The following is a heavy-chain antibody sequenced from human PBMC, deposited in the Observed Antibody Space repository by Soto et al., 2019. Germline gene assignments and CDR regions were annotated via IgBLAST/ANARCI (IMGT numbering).Heavy chain of an antibody. CDR1: GGSTSSGGYY. CDR2: IYYSGST. V-gene: IGHV4-31*03. D-gene: IGHD2-15*01. J-gene: IGHJ6*02. CDR3: ASSYAGGGNRFYYYGMDV. Sequence: SETLSLTCTVSGGSTSSGGYYWSWIRQHPGKGLEWIGYIYYSGSTYYNPSLKSRVTISVDTSKNQFSLKLSSVTAADTAVYYCASSYAGGGNRFYYYGMDVWGQGTTVTVSS.